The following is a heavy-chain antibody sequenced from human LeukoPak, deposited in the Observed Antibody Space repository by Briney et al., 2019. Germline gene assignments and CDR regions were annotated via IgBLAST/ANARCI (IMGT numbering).Heavy chain of an antibody. D-gene: IGHD3-10*01. J-gene: IGHJ6*02. CDR3: ATSLMEADYYYYYGMDV. CDR1: GGSISSGGYS. Sequence: SETLSHTCAVSGGSISSGGYSWSWIRQPPGKGLEWIGYIYHSGSTYYNPSLKSRVTISVDRSKNQFSLKLSSVTAADTAVYYCATSLMEADYYYYYGMDVWGQGTTVTVSS. CDR2: IYHSGST. V-gene: IGHV4-30-2*01.